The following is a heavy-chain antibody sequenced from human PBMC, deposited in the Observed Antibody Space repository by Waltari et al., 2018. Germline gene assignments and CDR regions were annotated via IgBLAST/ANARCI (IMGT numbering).Heavy chain of an antibody. CDR2: IYSGGST. CDR1: GFTGVSNS. Sequence: EVQLVESGGGLIQPGGSLTLSCAASGFTGVSNSMRWVRQAPGKGLEWVSVIYSGGSTYYADSVKGRFTISRDNSKNTLYLQMNSLRAEDTAVYYCARDCGGDCYADYWGQGTLVTVSS. D-gene: IGHD2-21*02. J-gene: IGHJ4*02. V-gene: IGHV3-53*01. CDR3: ARDCGGDCYADY.